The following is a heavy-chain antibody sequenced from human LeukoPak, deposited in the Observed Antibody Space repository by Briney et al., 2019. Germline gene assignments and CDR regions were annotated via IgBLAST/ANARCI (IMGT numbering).Heavy chain of an antibody. CDR3: ARLLSIHSPQRY. CDR2: INHSGST. V-gene: IGHV4-34*01. CDR1: GGSFSGYY. Sequence: SETLSLTCAVYGGSFSGYYWSWIRQPPGKGLEWIGEINHSGSTNYNPSLKSRVTISVDTSKNQFSLKLSSVSAADTAVYYCARLLSIHSPQRYGGQGTLSPSPQ. J-gene: IGHJ4*02. D-gene: IGHD6-25*01.